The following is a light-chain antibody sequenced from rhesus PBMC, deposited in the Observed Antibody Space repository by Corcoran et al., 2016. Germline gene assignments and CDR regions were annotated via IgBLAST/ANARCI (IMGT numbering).Light chain of an antibody. Sequence: EIVMTQSPATLALSPGERATLSCRASQSVSSYLAWYQQKPGQAPRLLIYGASSRATGIPDRFSGMGSVTEFTLTISRLEPEDVVVYFCLQSSNWPRTFGQGTKVEIK. CDR2: GAS. CDR3: LQSSNWPRT. CDR1: QSVSSY. V-gene: IGKV3-24*04. J-gene: IGKJ1*01.